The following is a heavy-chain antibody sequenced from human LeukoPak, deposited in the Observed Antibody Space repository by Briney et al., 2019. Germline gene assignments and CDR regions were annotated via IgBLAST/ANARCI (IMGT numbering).Heavy chain of an antibody. V-gene: IGHV1-18*01. Sequence: GASVKVSCKASGYTFSSYSISWVRQAPGQGLEWMGWISGHNGMTKYAQKFQGRVTLTTDTSTNTAYMELRSLRSDDTAVYYCARCPREIVKWELLRYFYFDYWGQGTLVTVSS. J-gene: IGHJ4*02. CDR1: GYTFSSYS. CDR3: ARCPREIVKWELLRYFYFDY. CDR2: ISGHNGMT. D-gene: IGHD1-26*01.